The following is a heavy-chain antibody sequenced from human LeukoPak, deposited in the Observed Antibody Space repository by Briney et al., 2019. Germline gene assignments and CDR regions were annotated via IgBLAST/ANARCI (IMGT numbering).Heavy chain of an antibody. CDR1: GFTFRSYG. V-gene: IGHV3-30*18. Sequence: GGSLRLSCAASGFTFRSYGMHWVRQAPGKGLEWVAVISYDGSNKYYADSVKGRFTISRDNSMNTLYLQMNSLRAEDTAVYYCAKEDPSYSSGWYGGFYYYYGMDVWGQGTTVTVSS. CDR2: ISYDGSNK. J-gene: IGHJ6*02. D-gene: IGHD6-19*01. CDR3: AKEDPSYSSGWYGGFYYYYGMDV.